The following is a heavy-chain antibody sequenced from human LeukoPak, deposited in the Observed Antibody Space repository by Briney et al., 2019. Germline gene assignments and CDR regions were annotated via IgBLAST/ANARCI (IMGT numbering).Heavy chain of an antibody. J-gene: IGHJ1*01. D-gene: IGHD3-3*01. V-gene: IGHV4-34*01. CDR3: ARGQWIWSGYYRGYFQH. CDR1: GGSFSGYY. Sequence: MPSGTLSLTCAVYGGSFSGYYWSWIRQPPGKGLEWIGEINHSGSTNYNPSLKSRVTISVDTSKNQFSLKLSSVTAADTAVYYCARGQWIWSGYYRGYFQHWGQGTLVTVSS. CDR2: INHSGST.